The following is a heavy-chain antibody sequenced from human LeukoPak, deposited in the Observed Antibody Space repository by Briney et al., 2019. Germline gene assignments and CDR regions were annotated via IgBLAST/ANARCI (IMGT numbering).Heavy chain of an antibody. CDR1: GYTFTVYY. CDR3: ARDGNWGSLRGAFDI. V-gene: IGHV1-2*02. CDR2: INPNSGGS. Sequence: ASVKVSCKASGYTFTVYYLHWVRQAPGQGLEWMGWINPNSGGSNYAQKSQGRVTMTRDTSISTAYMELSRLRSDDTAVYYCARDGNWGSLRGAFDIWGQGTIVTVSS. D-gene: IGHD7-27*01. J-gene: IGHJ3*02.